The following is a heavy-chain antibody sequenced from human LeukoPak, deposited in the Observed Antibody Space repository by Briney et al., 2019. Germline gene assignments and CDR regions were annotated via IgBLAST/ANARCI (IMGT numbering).Heavy chain of an antibody. D-gene: IGHD2-21*01. V-gene: IGHV4-39*01. CDR3: ARLVVASAPWFDS. Sequence: SETLSLTCTVSGGSISSSSYYWGWIRQPPGKGLEWIGSIYYSGSTYYNPSLKSRVTISVDTSKNQFFLKLSSVTAADTAVYYCARLVVASAPWFDSWGQGTLVTVSS. J-gene: IGHJ5*01. CDR1: GGSISSSSYY. CDR2: IYYSGST.